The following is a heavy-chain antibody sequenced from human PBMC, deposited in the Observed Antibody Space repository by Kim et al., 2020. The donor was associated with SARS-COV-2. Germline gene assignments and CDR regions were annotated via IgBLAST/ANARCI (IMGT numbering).Heavy chain of an antibody. V-gene: IGHV3-23*01. CDR3: AKDLWFGENLDWFDP. CDR2: ISGSGGST. D-gene: IGHD3-10*01. CDR1: GFTFSSYA. Sequence: GGSLRLSCAASGFTFSSYAMSWVRQAPGKGLEWVSAISGSGGSTYYADSVKGRFTISRDNSKNTLYLQMNSLRAEDTAVYYCAKDLWFGENLDWFDPWGQGTLVTVSS. J-gene: IGHJ5*02.